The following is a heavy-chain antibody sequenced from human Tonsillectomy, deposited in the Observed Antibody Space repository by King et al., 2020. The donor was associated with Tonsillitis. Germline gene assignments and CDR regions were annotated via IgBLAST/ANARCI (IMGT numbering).Heavy chain of an antibody. V-gene: IGHV3-30-3*01. D-gene: IGHD2-15*01. CDR2: ISYDGSNK. J-gene: IGHJ4*02. CDR3: ARDKLVVVAATPGRYFDY. CDR1: GFTFSSYA. Sequence: VQLVESGGGVVQPGRSLRLSCAASGFTFSSYAMHWVRQAPGKGLEWVAVISYDGSNKYYADSVKGRFTISRDNSKNTLYLQMNSLRAEDTAVYYCARDKLVVVAATPGRYFDYWGQGTLDTVSS.